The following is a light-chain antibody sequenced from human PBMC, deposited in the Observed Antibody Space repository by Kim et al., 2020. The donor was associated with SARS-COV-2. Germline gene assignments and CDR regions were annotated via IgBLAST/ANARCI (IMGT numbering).Light chain of an antibody. J-gene: IGKJ1*01. V-gene: IGKV3-15*01. CDR2: GAS. CDR3: QQYNNWPDT. Sequence: VSPGETATLSCRASQSVSNGLAWYQQKPGQAPRLLIYGASTRATGIPARFSGSGSRTEFTLTISSLQSEDFAVYYCQQYNNWPDTFGQGTKVDIK. CDR1: QSVSNG.